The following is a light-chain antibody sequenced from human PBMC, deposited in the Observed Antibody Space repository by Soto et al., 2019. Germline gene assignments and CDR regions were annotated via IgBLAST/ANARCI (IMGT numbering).Light chain of an antibody. Sequence: EIVLTQSPATLSLSPGERATLSCRASQSVSSYLAWYQQKPGQAPRLLIYDAFTRATGIPARFSGTGSGTEFTLTISSLQSEDFAVYYCQQYGSSPWTFGQGTKVDIK. CDR1: QSVSSY. V-gene: IGKV3-15*01. J-gene: IGKJ1*01. CDR2: DAF. CDR3: QQYGSSPWT.